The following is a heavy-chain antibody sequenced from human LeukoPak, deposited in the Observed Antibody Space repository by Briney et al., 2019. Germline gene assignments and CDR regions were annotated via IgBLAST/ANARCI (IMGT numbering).Heavy chain of an antibody. Sequence: SVKVSCKASGGTFSSYAISWVRQAPGQGLEWMGRIIPILGIANYAQKFQGRVTITADKSTSTAYMELSSLRSEDTAVYYCARDERQKEASRNYYGMDVWGQGTTVTVSS. CDR3: ARDERQKEASRNYYGMDV. V-gene: IGHV1-69*04. J-gene: IGHJ6*02. CDR2: IIPILGIA. CDR1: GGTFSSYA. D-gene: IGHD6-25*01.